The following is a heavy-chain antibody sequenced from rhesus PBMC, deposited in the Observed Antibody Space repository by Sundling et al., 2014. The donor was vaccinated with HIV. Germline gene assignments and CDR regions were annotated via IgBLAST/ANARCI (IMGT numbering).Heavy chain of an antibody. D-gene: IGHD3-3*01. CDR2: ISGSSGST. CDR3: ARAPFGG. Sequence: QVQLQESGPGLMKPSETLSLTCTVSGGSITTNYWSWIRQPPGKGLEYIGYISGSSGSTYYNPSLKSRVTISKDTSKNQFSLRLSSVTAADTAVYYCARAPFGGWGQGVLVTVSS. J-gene: IGHJ4*01. CDR1: GGSITTNY. V-gene: IGHV4-165*01.